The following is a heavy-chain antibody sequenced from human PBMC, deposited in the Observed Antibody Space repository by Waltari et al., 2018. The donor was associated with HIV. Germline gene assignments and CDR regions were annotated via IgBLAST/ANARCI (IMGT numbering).Heavy chain of an antibody. CDR1: GFRFGDFV. V-gene: IGHV3-49*03. CDR3: TRSSKLDY. D-gene: IGHD4-4*01. Sequence: EVQLVEVGGGLVQPGRSLRRSGTGFGFRFGDFVISWFRQAPGKGLEWVGLIRSRTYGGATEYAASGKGRFTISRDDLKSVAYLQMNSLKTEDTAVYYCTRSSKLDYWGQGTLVTVSS. CDR2: IRSRTYGGAT. J-gene: IGHJ4*02.